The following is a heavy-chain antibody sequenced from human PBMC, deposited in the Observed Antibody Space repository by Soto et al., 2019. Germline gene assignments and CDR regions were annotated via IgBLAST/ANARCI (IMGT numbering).Heavy chain of an antibody. CDR1: GFSFSSYA. Sequence: PGGSLRLSCAASGFSFSSYAMSWVRQAPGKGLEWVSAISGSGASTYYAESVKGRFTISRDNSKNTLYLQMNSLRAEDTAVYYCAKEQWPGRNFYGMDVWGQGTTVTVSS. CDR2: ISGSGAST. V-gene: IGHV3-23*01. D-gene: IGHD6-19*01. J-gene: IGHJ6*02. CDR3: AKEQWPGRNFYGMDV.